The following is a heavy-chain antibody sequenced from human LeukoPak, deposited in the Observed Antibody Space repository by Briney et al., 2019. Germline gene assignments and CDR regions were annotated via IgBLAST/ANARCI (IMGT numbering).Heavy chain of an antibody. CDR2: IYYSGST. CDR3: AGGYAGTHYYYYYYGMDV. Sequence: SETLSLTCTVSGGSISSYYWSWIRQPPGKGLEWIGYIYYSGSTNYNPSLKSRVTISVDTSKNQFSLKLSSVTAADTAVYYCAGGYAGTHYYYYYYGMDVWGQGTTVTVSS. D-gene: IGHD1-1*01. CDR1: GGSISSYY. V-gene: IGHV4-59*01. J-gene: IGHJ6*02.